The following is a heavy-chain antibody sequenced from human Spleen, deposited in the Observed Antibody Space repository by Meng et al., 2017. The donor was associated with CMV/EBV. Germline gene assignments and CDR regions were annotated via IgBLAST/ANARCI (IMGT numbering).Heavy chain of an antibody. Sequence: GGSLRLSCAASGFTFSSYAMHWVRQAPGKGLEWVAILSYDGSQRSYTDSVKGRFTISRDNSMDTMYLQMNSLRPEDTAVYYCARAAFCSSSTCWYGMDVWGQGTTVTVS. D-gene: IGHD2-2*01. CDR1: GFTFSSYA. J-gene: IGHJ6*02. V-gene: IGHV3-30*14. CDR2: LSYDGSQR. CDR3: ARAAFCSSSTCWYGMDV.